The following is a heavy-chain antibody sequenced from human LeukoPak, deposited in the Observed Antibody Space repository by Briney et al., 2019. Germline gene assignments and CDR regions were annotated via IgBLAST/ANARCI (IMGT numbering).Heavy chain of an antibody. Sequence: SETLSLTCTVSGGSISSSSYYWGWIRQPPGKGLEWIGSIYYSGSTYYNPSLKSRVTISVDTSKNQFSLKLSSVTAAGTAVYYCAREVLMDVWGQGTTVTVSS. CDR3: AREVLMDV. CDR2: IYYSGST. V-gene: IGHV4-39*07. D-gene: IGHD4/OR15-4a*01. CDR1: GGSISSSSYY. J-gene: IGHJ6*02.